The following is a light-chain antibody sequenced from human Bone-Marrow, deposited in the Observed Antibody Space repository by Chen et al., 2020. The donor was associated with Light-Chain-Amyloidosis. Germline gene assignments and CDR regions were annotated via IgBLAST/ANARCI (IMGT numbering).Light chain of an antibody. J-gene: IGKJ2*01. Sequence: EVVLTQSPDFQSVTPKEKVTITCRASQNIGSSLHWYQQKPDQSPKLLIKFASQSFSGVPSRFSGSGSGTDFTLTINSLEAEDAATYLCHQSRNLPHTFGQGTKLEIK. V-gene: IGKV6-21*01. CDR1: QNIGSS. CDR3: HQSRNLPHT. CDR2: FAS.